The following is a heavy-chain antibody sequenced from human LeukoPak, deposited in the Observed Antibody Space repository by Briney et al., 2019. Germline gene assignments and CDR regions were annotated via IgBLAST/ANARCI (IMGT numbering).Heavy chain of an antibody. CDR1: GGSISSGGYS. Sequence: SQTLSLTCTVSGGSISSGGYSWSWIRQPPGKGLEWIGYIYHSGSTYYNPSLKSRVTISVDRSKNQFSLKLSSVTAADTAVYYCARGGCSGGSCYIFDYWGQGTLVTVSS. CDR2: IYHSGST. CDR3: ARGGCSGGSCYIFDY. D-gene: IGHD2-15*01. V-gene: IGHV4-30-2*01. J-gene: IGHJ4*02.